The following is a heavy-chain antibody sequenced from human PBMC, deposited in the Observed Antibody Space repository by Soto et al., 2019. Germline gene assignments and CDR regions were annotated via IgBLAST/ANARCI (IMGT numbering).Heavy chain of an antibody. V-gene: IGHV4-4*09. CDR1: GGSITGYY. J-gene: IGHJ4*02. Sequence: SETLSLTCTVSGGSITGYYWSWIQLPPGKGLEWIGYIYDSGTTTYNAALKSRVSISAETSKNQFSLNLRSVTAADTAIYYCARRNYGEEGYFFDFWGQGVLVTVSS. D-gene: IGHD4-17*01. CDR3: ARRNYGEEGYFFDF. CDR2: IYDSGTT.